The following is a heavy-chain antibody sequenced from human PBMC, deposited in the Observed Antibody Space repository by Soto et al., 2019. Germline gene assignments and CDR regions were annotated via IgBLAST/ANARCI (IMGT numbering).Heavy chain of an antibody. V-gene: IGHV4-39*01. CDR3: ARHRRSGWSNYYYYYYMDV. J-gene: IGHJ6*03. Sequence: SETLSLTCTVSGGSISSSSYYWGWIRQPPGKGLEWIGSIYYSGSTYYNPSLKSRVTISVDTSKNQFSLKLSSVTAADTAVYYCARHRRSGWSNYYYYYYMDVWGKGTTVTVSS. CDR2: IYYSGST. CDR1: GGSISSSSYY. D-gene: IGHD6-19*01.